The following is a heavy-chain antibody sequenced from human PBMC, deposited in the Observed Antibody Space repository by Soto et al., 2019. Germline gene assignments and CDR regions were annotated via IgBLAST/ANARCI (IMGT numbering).Heavy chain of an antibody. J-gene: IGHJ4*02. D-gene: IGHD4-17*01. Sequence: GSLRLSCAASGLTVSSNYMSWVRQAPGKGLGWVSVIYSGGNTYYADSVKGRFTISRDNSKNTLYLQMNSLRAEDTAVYYCATNTVTTTRIYYWGQGTLVTVSS. V-gene: IGHV3-66*01. CDR3: ATNTVTTTRIYY. CDR2: IYSGGNT. CDR1: GLTVSSNY.